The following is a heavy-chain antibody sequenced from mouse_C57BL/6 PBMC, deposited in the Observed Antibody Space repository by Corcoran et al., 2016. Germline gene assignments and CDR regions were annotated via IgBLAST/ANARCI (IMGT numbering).Heavy chain of an antibody. Sequence: QIQLVQSGPELKKPGETVKISCTASGYTFTTYGMSWVKQAPGKGLKWMGWINTYSGVPTYADDFKGRFAFSLETSASTAYLQINNLKNEDTATYFCARWNYDYHYFDYWGQGTTLTVSS. V-gene: IGHV9-3*01. CDR3: ARWNYDYHYFDY. D-gene: IGHD2-4*01. J-gene: IGHJ2*01. CDR1: GYTFTTYG. CDR2: INTYSGVP.